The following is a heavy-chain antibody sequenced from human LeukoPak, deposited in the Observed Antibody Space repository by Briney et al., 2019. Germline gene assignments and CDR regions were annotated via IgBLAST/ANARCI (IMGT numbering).Heavy chain of an antibody. CDR3: AGGPYDFWSGPSRFDP. Sequence: SETLSLTCTVSGGSISSSYWSWIRQPPGKGLEWIGYIYYSGNTNYNPSLKSRVTISVDSSKNHFSLKLSSVTAADTAVYYCAGGPYDFWSGPSRFDPWGQGTLVTVSS. CDR1: GGSISSSY. D-gene: IGHD3-3*01. V-gene: IGHV4-59*08. CDR2: IYYSGNT. J-gene: IGHJ5*02.